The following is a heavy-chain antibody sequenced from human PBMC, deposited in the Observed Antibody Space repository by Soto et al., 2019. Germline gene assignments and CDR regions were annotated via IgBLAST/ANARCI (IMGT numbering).Heavy chain of an antibody. CDR3: AKAAGYYDFWSGYYTGMPVDY. Sequence: EVQLLESGGGLVQPGGSLRLSCAASGFTFSSYAMSWVRQAPGKGLEWVSAISGSGGSTYYADSVKGRFTISRDNSKNTLDLQMNSLRAEDTAVYYCAKAAGYYDFWSGYYTGMPVDYWGQGTLVTVSS. J-gene: IGHJ4*02. CDR1: GFTFSSYA. D-gene: IGHD3-3*01. V-gene: IGHV3-23*01. CDR2: ISGSGGST.